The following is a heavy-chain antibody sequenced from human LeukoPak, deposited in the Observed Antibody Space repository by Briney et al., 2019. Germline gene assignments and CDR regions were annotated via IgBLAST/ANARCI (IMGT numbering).Heavy chain of an antibody. V-gene: IGHV1-3*01. CDR1: GYTFTSYA. D-gene: IGHD3-22*01. CDR2: ISAGNGNT. Sequence: ASVKVSCKASGYTFTSYAIHWVRQAPGQRLEWMGWISAGNGNTKYSQNFQGRVTFISNTSATTAFMELSSLRSEDTAVYYCASYYYDSSGYYYYYGMDVWGQGTTVTVS. J-gene: IGHJ6*02. CDR3: ASYYYDSSGYYYYYGMDV.